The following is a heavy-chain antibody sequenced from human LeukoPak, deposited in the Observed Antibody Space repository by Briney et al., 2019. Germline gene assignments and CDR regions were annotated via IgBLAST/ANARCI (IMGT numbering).Heavy chain of an antibody. Sequence: PGGSLRLSCAASGFTVSSNYMSWVRQAPGKGLEWVSVIYSGGSTYYADSVKGRSTISRDNSKNTLYLQMNSLRAEDTAVYYCARDSGYTAPFDYWGQGTLVTVSS. D-gene: IGHD2-2*02. J-gene: IGHJ4*02. CDR3: ARDSGYTAPFDY. V-gene: IGHV3-53*01. CDR2: IYSGGST. CDR1: GFTVSSNY.